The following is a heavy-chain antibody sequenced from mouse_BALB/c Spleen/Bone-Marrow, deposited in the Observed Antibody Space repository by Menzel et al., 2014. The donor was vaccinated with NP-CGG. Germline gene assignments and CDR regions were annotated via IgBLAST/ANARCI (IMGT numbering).Heavy chain of an antibody. CDR3: ARHEDRYGYEGAMDY. CDR1: GYTFTEYI. V-gene: IGHV1-62-2*01. CDR2: FFPGSGSI. D-gene: IGHD2-2*01. J-gene: IGHJ4*01. Sequence: VQLQQSGAGLVKPGASVKLSCKASGYTFTEYIIHWVKQRSGQGLEWIGWFFPGSGSIKYNEKFKDKATLTADKSSSTVYMKLSRLTSEDAAVYFCARHEDRYGYEGAMDYWSQGTSVTVSS.